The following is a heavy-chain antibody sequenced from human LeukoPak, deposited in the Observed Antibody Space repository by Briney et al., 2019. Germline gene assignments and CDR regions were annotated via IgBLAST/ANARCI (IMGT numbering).Heavy chain of an antibody. V-gene: IGHV4-39*07. J-gene: IGHJ5*02. D-gene: IGHD2-15*01. CDR3: ARVGYCSGGSCYSASWFDP. Sequence: ASETLSLTCTVSGGSISSSSYYWGWIRQPPGKGLEWIGSIYYSGSTYYNPSLKSRVTISVDTSKNQFSLKLSSVTAADTAVYYCARVGYCSGGSCYSASWFDPWGQGTLVTVSS. CDR1: GGSISSSSYY. CDR2: IYYSGST.